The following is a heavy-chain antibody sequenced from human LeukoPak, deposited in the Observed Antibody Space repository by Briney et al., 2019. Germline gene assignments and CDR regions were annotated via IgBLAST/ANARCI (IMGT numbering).Heavy chain of an antibody. D-gene: IGHD2-2*01. V-gene: IGHV4-34*01. CDR3: ARGTKVVPAVARQYYFDY. CDR2: INHSGST. J-gene: IGHJ4*02. CDR1: GGSFSGYY. Sequence: SETLSLTCAVYGGSFSGYYWSWIRQPPGKGLEWIGEINHSGSTNYNPSLESRVTISVDTSKNQFSLKLSSVTAADTAVYYCARGTKVVPAVARQYYFDYWGQGTLVTVSS.